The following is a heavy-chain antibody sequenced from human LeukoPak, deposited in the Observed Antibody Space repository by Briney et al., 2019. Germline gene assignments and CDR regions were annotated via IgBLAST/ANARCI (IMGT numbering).Heavy chain of an antibody. D-gene: IGHD5-18*01. CDR3: ARGASGYSYGDFDY. CDR1: GGTFSSYA. CDR2: IIPIFGTA. V-gene: IGHV1-69*05. Sequence: GASVKVSCKASGGTFSSYAISWVRQAPGQGLEWMGGIIPIFGTANYAQKFQGRVTMTTDTSTSTAYMELRSLRSDDTAVYYCARGASGYSYGDFDYWGQGTLVTVSS. J-gene: IGHJ4*02.